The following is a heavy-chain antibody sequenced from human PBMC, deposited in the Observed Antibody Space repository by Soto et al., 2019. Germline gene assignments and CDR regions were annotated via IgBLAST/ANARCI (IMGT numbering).Heavy chain of an antibody. Sequence: QITVKKSGPTLVNPTQTLTLTCTFSGFSLSTSGVGVGWIRQPPGKALEWLALIYWSDEKRYSPSLSSRPTITKDTSKNQVVLTMTNMDPVDTATYYCAHRRGADYKGCFHYWGQGTLVTVSS. CDR2: IYWSDEK. V-gene: IGHV2-5*01. CDR3: AHRRGADYKGCFHY. J-gene: IGHJ4*02. CDR1: GFSLSTSGVG. D-gene: IGHD4-4*01.